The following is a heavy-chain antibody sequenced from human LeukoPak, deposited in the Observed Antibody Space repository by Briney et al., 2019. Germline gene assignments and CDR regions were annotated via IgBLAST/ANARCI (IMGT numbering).Heavy chain of an antibody. CDR1: GGTFSSYA. D-gene: IGHD3-22*01. J-gene: IGHJ4*02. CDR2: IIPIFGTA. Sequence: GASVKVSCKASGGTFSSYAISWVRQAPGQGLEWMGGIIPIFGTANYAQKFQGRVTITADKSTSTAYMELSSLRSEDTAVYYCAGRSYYYDSSGYYHYWGQGTLVTVSS. CDR3: AGRSYYYDSSGYYHY. V-gene: IGHV1-69*06.